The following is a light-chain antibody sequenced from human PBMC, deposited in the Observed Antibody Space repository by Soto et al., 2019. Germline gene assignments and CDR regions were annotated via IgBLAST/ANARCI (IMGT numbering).Light chain of an antibody. CDR3: QQYGSSPRT. V-gene: IGKV3D-20*01. CDR2: GAS. Sequence: EIVLTQSPATLSLSPGERATLSCGASQSVSRSSLAWCQQKPGLAPRLLIYGASNRATGIPDRFSGSGSGTDFTLTISRLEPDDSAVYYCQQYGSSPRTFGPGTKVAIK. CDR1: QSVSRSS. J-gene: IGKJ1*01.